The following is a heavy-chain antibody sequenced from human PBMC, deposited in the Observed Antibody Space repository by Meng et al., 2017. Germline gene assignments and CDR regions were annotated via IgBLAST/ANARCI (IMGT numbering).Heavy chain of an antibody. Sequence: VQSAGTGGGLLPPGGSLRLSCTASGFSVATSYMSWVRQAPGKGLEWVSVIYSGGSTYYADSVEGRFSISRDNSKNTLYLQMNSLRAEDTAVYFCARDSSSGWYHNYWGQGTLVTVSS. D-gene: IGHD6-19*01. CDR3: ARDSSSGWYHNY. CDR2: IYSGGST. J-gene: IGHJ4*02. V-gene: IGHV3-53*02. CDR1: GFSVATSY.